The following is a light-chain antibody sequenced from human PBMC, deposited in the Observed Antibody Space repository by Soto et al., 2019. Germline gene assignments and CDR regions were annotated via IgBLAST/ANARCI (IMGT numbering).Light chain of an antibody. Sequence: IVLTQSPGTLSMSPGERVTLSCRASQSISSRYLAWYQQKPGQAPRLLIYGASSRATGIPDRFSGSGSGTDFTLTISRLEPEDFAVYYCQQYGSSPPITFGQGTRLEIK. CDR1: QSISSRY. CDR3: QQYGSSPPIT. V-gene: IGKV3-20*01. J-gene: IGKJ5*01. CDR2: GAS.